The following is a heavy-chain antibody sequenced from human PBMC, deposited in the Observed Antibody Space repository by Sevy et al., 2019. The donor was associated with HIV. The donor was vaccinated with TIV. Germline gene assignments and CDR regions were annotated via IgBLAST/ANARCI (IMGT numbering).Heavy chain of an antibody. CDR2: VSGSSNYI. D-gene: IGHD1-26*01. V-gene: IGHV3-21*06. CDR1: GFTFSQYG. Sequence: GGSLRLSCAATGFTFSQYGMEWVRQAPGKGLEWVSSVSGSSNYIYYAESLKGRFLISRDNAKNTLYLQMNSLRPDDTAVYYCSRGPPDGSYDYFDYWGQGTLVTVSS. J-gene: IGHJ4*02. CDR3: SRGPPDGSYDYFDY.